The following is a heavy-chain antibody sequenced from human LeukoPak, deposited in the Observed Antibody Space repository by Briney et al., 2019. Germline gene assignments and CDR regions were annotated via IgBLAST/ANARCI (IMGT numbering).Heavy chain of an antibody. D-gene: IGHD2-21*02. CDR1: GGSISSYY. J-gene: IGHJ4*02. CDR2: IYYSGST. Sequence: PSETLSLTCTVSGGSISSYYWSWIRQPPGKGLEWIGYIYYSGSTNYNPSLKSRVTISVDTSKNQFSLKLSSVTAADTAVYYCARVLGIVVVTRKVYYFDYWGQGTLVTVSS. CDR3: ARVLGIVVVTRKVYYFDY. V-gene: IGHV4-59*12.